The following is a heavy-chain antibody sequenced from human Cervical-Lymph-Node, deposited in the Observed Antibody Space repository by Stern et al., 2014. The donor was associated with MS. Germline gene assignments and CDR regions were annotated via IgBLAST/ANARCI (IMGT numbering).Heavy chain of an antibody. CDR3: ARPWGIVATTGTHYYYYGMDV. J-gene: IGHJ6*02. CDR2: IIPIFGTT. D-gene: IGHD5-12*01. V-gene: IGHV1-69*06. Sequence: QLVQSGAEVKKPGSSVKVSCKTSGDTFRNYAISWVRQAPGQSLEWIGGIIPIFGTTNYAQEFQGRVTLTADTSTTTAYMELSSLRYGDTAVYFCARPWGIVATTGTHYYYYGMDVWGQGTTVTVAS. CDR1: GDTFRNYA.